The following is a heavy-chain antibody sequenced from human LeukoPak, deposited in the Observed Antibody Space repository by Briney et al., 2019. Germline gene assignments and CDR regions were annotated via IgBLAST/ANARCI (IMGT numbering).Heavy chain of an antibody. CDR1: GYTFTSYG. Sequence: GASVKVSCKASGYTFTSYGISWVRQAPGQGLEWMGWISAYNGNTNYAQKFQGRVTMTTDTSTSTAYMELRSLRSDDTAVYYCVRGGPGIATRPRYFDYWGQGTLVTVSS. V-gene: IGHV1-18*01. D-gene: IGHD6-6*01. J-gene: IGHJ4*02. CDR3: VRGGPGIATRPRYFDY. CDR2: ISAYNGNT.